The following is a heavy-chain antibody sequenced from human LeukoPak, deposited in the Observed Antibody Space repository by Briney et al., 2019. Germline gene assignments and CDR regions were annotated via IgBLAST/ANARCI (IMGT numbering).Heavy chain of an antibody. V-gene: IGHV3-21*01. D-gene: IGHD2-2*02. CDR2: ISSSRSYK. CDR1: GFTFSSYS. Sequence: PGGSLRLSCAASGFTFSSYSMNWVRQAPGKGLEWVSSISSSRSYKYYADSVKGRFTISRDNSKNTLYLQMNSLRAEDTAVYYCACPYRVPAAIDYYYYMDVWGKGTTVTISS. CDR3: ACPYRVPAAIDYYYYMDV. J-gene: IGHJ6*03.